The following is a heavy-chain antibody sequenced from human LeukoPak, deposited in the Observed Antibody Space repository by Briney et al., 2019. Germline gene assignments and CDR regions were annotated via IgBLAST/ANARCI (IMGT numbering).Heavy chain of an antibody. D-gene: IGHD2-15*01. CDR1: GFTFSSYS. Sequence: GGSLRLSCAASGFTFSSYSMNWVRQAPGKGLEWVSSISSSSYIYYADSVKGRFTISRDNAKNSLYLQMNSLRAEDTAVYYCAREEIVARHFDYWGQGTLVTVSS. V-gene: IGHV3-21*01. CDR3: AREEIVARHFDY. CDR2: ISSSSYI. J-gene: IGHJ4*02.